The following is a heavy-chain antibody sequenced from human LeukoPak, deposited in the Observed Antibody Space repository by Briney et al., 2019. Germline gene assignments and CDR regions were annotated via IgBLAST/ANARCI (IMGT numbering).Heavy chain of an antibody. J-gene: IGHJ4*02. CDR2: ISGSGGNT. Sequence: PGGSLRLSCAASGFTFSTYAMSWVRQAPGKGLEWVSGISGSGGNTYYADSVRGRFTISRDYSKNTLYLQMNSLRAEDTAVYYCAKTPGITAAGPDYWGQGTLVTVSS. CDR1: GFTFSTYA. CDR3: AKTPGITAAGPDY. V-gene: IGHV3-23*01. D-gene: IGHD6-13*01.